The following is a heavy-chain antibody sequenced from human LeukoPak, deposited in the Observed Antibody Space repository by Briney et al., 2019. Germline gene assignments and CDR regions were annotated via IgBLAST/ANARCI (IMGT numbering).Heavy chain of an antibody. D-gene: IGHD2-2*01. J-gene: IGHJ4*02. V-gene: IGHV1-69*13. CDR1: GGTLSSYA. Sequence: GASVKVSCKASGGTLSSYAISWVRQAPGQGLEWMGGIIPIFGTANYAQKFQGRVTITADESTSTAYMELSSLRSEDTAVYYCARGYQLLSEVGGSGYDCNYWGQGTLVTVSS. CDR3: ARGYQLLSEVGGSGYDCNY. CDR2: IIPIFGTA.